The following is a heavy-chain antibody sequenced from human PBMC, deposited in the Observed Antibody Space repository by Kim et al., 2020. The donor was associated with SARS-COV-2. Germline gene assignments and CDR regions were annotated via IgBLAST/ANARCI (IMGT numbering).Heavy chain of an antibody. Sequence: SETLSLTCAVYGGSFSGYYWSWIRQPPGKGLGWIGEINHSGSTNYNPSLKSRVTISVDTSKNQFSLKLSSVTAADTAVYYCARGRPVLRYFDWLFSLDPFDYWGQGTLVTVSS. J-gene: IGHJ4*02. CDR2: INHSGST. CDR1: GGSFSGYY. V-gene: IGHV4-34*01. D-gene: IGHD3-9*01. CDR3: ARGRPVLRYFDWLFSLDPFDY.